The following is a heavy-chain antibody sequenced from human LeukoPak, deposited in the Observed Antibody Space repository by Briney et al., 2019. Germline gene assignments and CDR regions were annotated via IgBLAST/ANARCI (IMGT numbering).Heavy chain of an antibody. V-gene: IGHV4-59*01. CDR2: IYYSGST. CDR1: GGSLSSYY. Sequence: SETLSLTCTVSGGSLSSYYWSWIRQPPGKGLEWIGYIYYSGSTNYNPSLKSRVTISVDTSKNQFSLKLSSVTAADTAVYYCARATVATDHDYWGQGTLVTVSS. J-gene: IGHJ4*02. D-gene: IGHD4-23*01. CDR3: ARATVATDHDY.